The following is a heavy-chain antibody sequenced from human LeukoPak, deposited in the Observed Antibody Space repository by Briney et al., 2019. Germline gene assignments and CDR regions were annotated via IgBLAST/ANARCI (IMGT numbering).Heavy chain of an antibody. Sequence: SETLSLTCTVSGGSISSYYWSWIRQPPGKGLEWIGHIYYSGSTNYNPSLKSRVTISVDTSKNQFSLKLSSVTAADTAVYYCARDQGGNYYDSSGYFDYWGQGTLVTVSS. V-gene: IGHV4-59*01. CDR2: IYYSGST. D-gene: IGHD3-22*01. CDR3: ARDQGGNYYDSSGYFDY. J-gene: IGHJ4*02. CDR1: GGSISSYY.